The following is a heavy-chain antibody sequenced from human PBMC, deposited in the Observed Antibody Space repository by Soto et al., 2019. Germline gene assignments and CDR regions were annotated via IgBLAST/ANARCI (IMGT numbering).Heavy chain of an antibody. V-gene: IGHV3-15*01. CDR1: GFTFSHAW. J-gene: IGHJ6*02. CDR2: IKSKSDGGTA. CDR3: YILFYYHSMDV. D-gene: IGHD3-10*01. Sequence: EVQLVESGGGLVKPGGSLRISCTASGFTFSHAWMTWVRQTPGMGLEWVGRIKSKSDGGTADYGAPVKGRFTMSRDDSRNTVFLQMTSLKTDDTAVYYCYILFYYHSMDVWGQGTTVTVSS.